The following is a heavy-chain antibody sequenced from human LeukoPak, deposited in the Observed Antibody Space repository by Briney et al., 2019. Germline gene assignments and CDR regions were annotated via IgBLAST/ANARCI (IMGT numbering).Heavy chain of an antibody. J-gene: IGHJ4*02. CDR3: AKVVGTSGWYFDY. CDR2: ITRRST. Sequence: GGSLRLSCAASGFTFSNYAMSWVRQAPGKGLEWVSGITRRSTYYADSVKGRFTISRDIYKNTLYVQMNSVRAEETDVYYCAKVVGTSGWYFDYWGEGTLVTVS. D-gene: IGHD1-1*01. CDR1: GFTFSNYA. V-gene: IGHV3-23*01.